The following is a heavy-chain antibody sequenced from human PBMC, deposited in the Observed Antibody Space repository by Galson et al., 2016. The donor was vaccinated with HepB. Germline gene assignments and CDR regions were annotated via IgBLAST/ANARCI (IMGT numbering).Heavy chain of an antibody. Sequence: SLRLSCAASGFTFTTYTMHWVRQAPGKGLEWVAVVLYDGNSEYYADSVRGRFTIFRDTSENTLYLQMNSLGPDDTAVYYCAGESGSSDSGDAFDSWGQGTMVTVSS. J-gene: IGHJ3*02. CDR3: AGESGSSDSGDAFDS. V-gene: IGHV3-30-3*01. D-gene: IGHD2-15*01. CDR1: GFTFTTYT. CDR2: VLYDGNSE.